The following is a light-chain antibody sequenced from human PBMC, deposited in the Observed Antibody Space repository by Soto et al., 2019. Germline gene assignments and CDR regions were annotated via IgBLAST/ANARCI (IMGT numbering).Light chain of an antibody. J-gene: IGKJ1*01. CDR3: QHYNSYSEA. Sequence: IQMPQYPSTLSASLGDRVTITCRASQSISSWLAWYQQKPGKAPKLLIYKASTLKSGVPSRFSGSGSGTEFTLTISSLQPDDFATYYCQHYNSYSEAFGQGTKVDI. V-gene: IGKV1-5*03. CDR1: QSISSW. CDR2: KAS.